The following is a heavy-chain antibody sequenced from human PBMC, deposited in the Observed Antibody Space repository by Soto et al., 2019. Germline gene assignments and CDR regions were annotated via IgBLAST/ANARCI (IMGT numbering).Heavy chain of an antibody. CDR2: IYYSGST. D-gene: IGHD2-21*02. Sequence: SETLSLTCTVSGGSISSGGYYWSWIRQHPGKGLEWTGYIYYSGSTYYNPSLKSRVTISVDTSKNQFSLKLSSVTAADTAVYYCARDLTAGGYFDYWGQGTLVTVS. V-gene: IGHV4-31*03. CDR3: ARDLTAGGYFDY. CDR1: GGSISSGGYY. J-gene: IGHJ4*02.